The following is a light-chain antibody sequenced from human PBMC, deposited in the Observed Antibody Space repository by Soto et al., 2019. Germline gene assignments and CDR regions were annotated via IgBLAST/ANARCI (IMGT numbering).Light chain of an antibody. J-gene: IGKJ2*01. CDR2: LGS. Sequence: DIVMTQSPLSLRVTPGEPASIXXRSXESLLHSNGNNYLDWYLQKPGQSPQLXXYLGSTRASGVPDRFSGSRSGTEFTLTVSSLQPDDFATYYCQQYNDSFPYTFGQGTKVDIK. V-gene: IGKV2-28*01. CDR3: QQYNDSFPYT. CDR1: ESLLHSNGNNY.